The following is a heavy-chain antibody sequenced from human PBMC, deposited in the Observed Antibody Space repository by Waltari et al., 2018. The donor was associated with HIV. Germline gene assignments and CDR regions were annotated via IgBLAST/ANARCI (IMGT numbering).Heavy chain of an antibody. CDR1: GLPLAVYG. CDR3: ARDYNWNRWGYFDL. V-gene: IGHV3-7*01. J-gene: IGHJ2*01. Sequence: EVQLVESGGGLFRPGGSLSLPWAPSGLPLAVYGITWVRQAPGKGLEWVANIKQDGSEKYYVDSVKGRFTISRDNAKNSLYLQMNSLRAEDTAVYYCARDYNWNRWGYFDLWGRGTLVTVSS. D-gene: IGHD1-20*01. CDR2: IKQDGSEK.